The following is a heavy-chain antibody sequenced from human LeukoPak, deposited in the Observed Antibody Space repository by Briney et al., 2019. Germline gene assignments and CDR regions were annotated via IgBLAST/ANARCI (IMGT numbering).Heavy chain of an antibody. J-gene: IGHJ4*02. CDR2: IKQDGGGK. Sequence: GGSLRLSCVASGFTFSSYWMTWVRQAPGKGLEWVANIKQDGGGKNYVDSVKGRFTISRDNAKNSLFLQMTSLRVEDTAVYYCAKDMAAYYYASGNIDYWGQGTLVTVSS. CDR1: GFTFSSYW. D-gene: IGHD3-10*01. CDR3: AKDMAAYYYASGNIDY. V-gene: IGHV3-7*01.